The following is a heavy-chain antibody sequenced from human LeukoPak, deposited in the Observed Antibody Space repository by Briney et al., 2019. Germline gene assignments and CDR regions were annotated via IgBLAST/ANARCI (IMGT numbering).Heavy chain of an antibody. CDR1: GFAFTHYA. CDR3: PNSLRGYGGLDY. Sequence: GGSLTLSCAASGFAFTHYALTWVRQAPGKGLEWVSSISDSDETTYYSGSVRGRFTISRDTSNNMLYLQMKSLRADDTAIYYCPNSLRGYGGLDYWGQGALVSVSS. J-gene: IGHJ4*02. D-gene: IGHD4-23*01. CDR2: ISDSDETT. V-gene: IGHV3-23*01.